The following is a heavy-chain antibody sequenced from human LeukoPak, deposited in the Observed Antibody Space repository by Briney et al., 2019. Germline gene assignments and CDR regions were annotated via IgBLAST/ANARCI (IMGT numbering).Heavy chain of an antibody. V-gene: IGHV4-39*01. CDR3: ARRDSSSESTGDY. Sequence: PSETLSLTCTVAGGSISSSSYYWGWIRQPPGKGLEWIGSIYYSGSTYYNASLKSRVTISVDTSKNQFSLKLSSVTAADTAVYYCARRDSSSESTGDYWGQGTLVTVSS. J-gene: IGHJ4*02. CDR2: IYYSGST. D-gene: IGHD6-13*01. CDR1: GGSISSSSYY.